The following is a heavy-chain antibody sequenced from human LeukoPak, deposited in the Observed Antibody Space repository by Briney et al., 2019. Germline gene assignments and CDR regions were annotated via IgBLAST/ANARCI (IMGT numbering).Heavy chain of an antibody. CDR2: IGSSSSYI. J-gene: IGHJ4*02. Sequence: GGSLRLSCAASGFTFSSYSMNWVRQAPGKGLEWVSSIGSSSSYIYYADSVKGRFTISRDNAKNSLHLQMNSLRAEDTAVYYCAASTKHTAMVDYWGQGTLVAVSS. CDR3: AASTKHTAMVDY. D-gene: IGHD5-18*01. V-gene: IGHV3-21*01. CDR1: GFTFSSYS.